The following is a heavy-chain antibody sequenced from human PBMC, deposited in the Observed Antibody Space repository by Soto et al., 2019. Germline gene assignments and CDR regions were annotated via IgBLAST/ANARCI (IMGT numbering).Heavy chain of an antibody. CDR2: ITRSGDSL. J-gene: IGHJ4*02. CDR3: ARDANGRDCGGGSCYYGY. D-gene: IGHD2-15*01. Sequence: EVQLVEPGGGLVRPGGSLRLSCAASGFTFSYYNMNWVRQAPGKGLEWISSITRSGDSLYYADSGKGRFTISRDNAKNSLYLQMDSLRDEDTALYYCARDANGRDCGGGSCYYGYWGQGALVTVSS. V-gene: IGHV3-21*01. CDR1: GFTFSYYN.